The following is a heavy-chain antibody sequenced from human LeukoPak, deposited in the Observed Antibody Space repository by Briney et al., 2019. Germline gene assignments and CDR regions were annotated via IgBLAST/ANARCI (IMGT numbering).Heavy chain of an antibody. CDR3: ARDTVVRAFDI. V-gene: IGHV3-23*01. J-gene: IGHJ3*02. Sequence: GGSLRLSCAASGFTFSSSAMTWVRQAPGKGLEWVSTLTSGGSTYYADSVKGRFTISRDNSKNTLYLQMNSLRAEDTALYYCARDTVVRAFDIWGQGTMVTVSS. CDR1: GFTFSSSA. CDR2: LTSGGST. D-gene: IGHD4-23*01.